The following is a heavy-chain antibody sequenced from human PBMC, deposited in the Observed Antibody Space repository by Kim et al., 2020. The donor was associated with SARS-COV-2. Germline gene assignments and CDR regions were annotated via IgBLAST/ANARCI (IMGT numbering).Heavy chain of an antibody. D-gene: IGHD2-21*02. CDR1: GYSISSGYY. V-gene: IGHV4-38-2*02. CDR2: IYHSGST. CDR3: ARDRYCGGDCPPGYFDY. J-gene: IGHJ4*03. Sequence: SETLSLTCTVSGYSISSGYYWGWIRQPPGKGLEWIGSIYHSGSTYYNPSLKSRVTISVDTSKNQFSLNLSSVTAADTAVYYCARDRYCGGDCPPGYFDY.